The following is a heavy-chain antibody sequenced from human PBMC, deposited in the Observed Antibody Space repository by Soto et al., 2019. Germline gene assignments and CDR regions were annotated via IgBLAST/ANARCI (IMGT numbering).Heavy chain of an antibody. J-gene: IGHJ2*01. CDR2: IYYSGST. D-gene: IGHD3-9*01. CDR1: GGSISSGGYY. CDR3: ASSYPRDILTGYKYWYFDL. Sequence: QVQLQESGPGLVKPSQTLSLTCTVSGGSISSGGYYWSWIRQHPGKGLEWIGYIYYSGSTYYKPSLKSRVTISVDTYKNQFSLKLSSVTAADTAVYYCASSYPRDILTGYKYWYFDLWGRGTLVTVSS. V-gene: IGHV4-31*03.